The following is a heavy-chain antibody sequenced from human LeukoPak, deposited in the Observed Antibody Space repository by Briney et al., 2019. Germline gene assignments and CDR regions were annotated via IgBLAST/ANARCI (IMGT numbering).Heavy chain of an antibody. CDR1: GFTFSSYN. V-gene: IGHV3-30*02. J-gene: IGHJ6*03. CDR3: AKEPGDYYYYMDV. CDR2: IRFDGSKK. Sequence: PGGSLRLSCAASGFTFSSYNMNWVRQAPGKGLEWVAFIRFDGSKKYYGDSVKGRFTISRDNSKNTLYLQMNSLRAEDTAVYYCAKEPGDYYYYMDVWGKGTTVTVSS. D-gene: IGHD7-27*01.